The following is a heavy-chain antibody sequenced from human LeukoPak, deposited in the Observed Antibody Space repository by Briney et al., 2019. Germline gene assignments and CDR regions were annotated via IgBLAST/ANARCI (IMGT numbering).Heavy chain of an antibody. D-gene: IGHD1-1*01. CDR1: GFTFSSYS. Sequence: GGSLRLSCAASGFTFSSYSRSWVRQAPGKGLEWVGSISSSSSYIYYADSEKGRLTIYRDNAKNSLYLQMHSLRAEDTAAYYCARGDWNDVGDYYYYMDVWGKGTTVTVSS. CDR2: ISSSSSYI. CDR3: ARGDWNDVGDYYYYMDV. V-gene: IGHV3-21*01. J-gene: IGHJ6*03.